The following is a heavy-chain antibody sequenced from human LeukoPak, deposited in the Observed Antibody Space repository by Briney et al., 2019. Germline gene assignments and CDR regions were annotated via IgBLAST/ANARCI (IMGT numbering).Heavy chain of an antibody. CDR2: ISYDGSNK. J-gene: IGHJ6*02. Sequence: PGGSLRLSCAASGFTFSSYGAHWVRQAPGKGLEWVAIISYDGSNKYYADSLKGRFTISRDNSKNTLYLQMNSLRAEDTAVYYCAKDRARSQQLVLGHYYYFYGMDVWGRGTTVTVSS. V-gene: IGHV3-30*18. D-gene: IGHD6-13*01. CDR1: GFTFSSYG. CDR3: AKDRARSQQLVLGHYYYFYGMDV.